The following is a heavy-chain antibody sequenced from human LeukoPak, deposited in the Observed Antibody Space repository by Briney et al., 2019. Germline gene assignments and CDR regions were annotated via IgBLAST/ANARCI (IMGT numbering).Heavy chain of an antibody. CDR1: GFTFDDYA. J-gene: IGHJ4*02. CDR2: ISGSGATT. D-gene: IGHD4-17*01. Sequence: PGGSLRLSCAASGFTFDDYAMHWVRQAPGKGLEWVSGISGSGATTDYADSVKGRFTISRDNSKNTLYLQMNSLRAEDTAVYYCAKSGGDYVRFDYWGQGTLVTVSS. V-gene: IGHV3-23*01. CDR3: AKSGGDYVRFDY.